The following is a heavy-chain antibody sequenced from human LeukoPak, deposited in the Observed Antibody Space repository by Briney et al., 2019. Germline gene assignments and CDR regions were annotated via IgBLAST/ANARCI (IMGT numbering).Heavy chain of an antibody. V-gene: IGHV4-30-4*01. J-gene: IGHJ5*02. CDR3: ARPYYYDSRIDP. CDR1: GGSISRGDYY. Sequence: SETLSLTCTVSGGSISRGDYYWSWIRQPPGKGLEWIGYIYYSGSTYYNPSLKSRVTISVDTSKNQFSLKLNSVTAADTAVYYCARPYYYDSRIDPWGQGTLVTVSS. CDR2: IYYSGST. D-gene: IGHD3-22*01.